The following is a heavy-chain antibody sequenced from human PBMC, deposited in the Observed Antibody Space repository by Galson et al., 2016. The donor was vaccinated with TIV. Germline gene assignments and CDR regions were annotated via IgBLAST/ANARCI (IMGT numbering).Heavy chain of an antibody. J-gene: IGHJ5*02. CDR3: ARGGVYSYDFRSWLDP. D-gene: IGHD3/OR15-3a*01. CDR1: GVTFTSHA. Sequence: SVKVSCKASGVTFTSHAINWVRQAPGQGLEWMGGITGIFGVAKYAQKFQGRVTITTDESTNTAYMELNSLISEDTAVYYCARGGVYSYDFRSWLDPWGQGTLVTVSS. CDR2: ITGIFGVA. V-gene: IGHV1-69*05.